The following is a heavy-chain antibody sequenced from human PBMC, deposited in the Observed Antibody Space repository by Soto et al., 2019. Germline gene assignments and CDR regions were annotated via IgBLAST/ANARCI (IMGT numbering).Heavy chain of an antibody. CDR3: ARDLRHRLRFRGNNWFGP. CDR1: GYTFICYF. V-gene: IGHV1-46*01. J-gene: IGHJ5*02. Sequence: LVKGSCKAVGYTFICYFMHCVSHSSDQVLYLIGIINPSGGSTSYAQKFQGRVTMTKDTSTSKVYMELSSLRAADTAVYYCARDLRHRLRFRGNNWFGPWGQAPLVTVSS. D-gene: IGHD3-10*01. CDR2: INPSGGST.